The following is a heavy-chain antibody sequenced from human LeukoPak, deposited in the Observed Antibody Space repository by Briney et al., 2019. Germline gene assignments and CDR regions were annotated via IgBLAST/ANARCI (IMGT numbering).Heavy chain of an antibody. CDR1: GGSISSSSYY. Sequence: PSETLSLTCTVSGGSISSSSYYWGWIRQPPGKGLEWIGSIYYSGSTYYNPSLKSRVTISVDTSKNQFSLKLSSVTAADTAVYYCARSRFGKYYFDYWGQGTLVTVSS. V-gene: IGHV4-39*01. D-gene: IGHD3-10*02. CDR3: ARSRFGKYYFDY. J-gene: IGHJ4*02. CDR2: IYYSGST.